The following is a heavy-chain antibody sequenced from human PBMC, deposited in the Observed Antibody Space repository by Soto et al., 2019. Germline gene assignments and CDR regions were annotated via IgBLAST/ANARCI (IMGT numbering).Heavy chain of an antibody. CDR2: INPGNGDT. Sequence: ASVKVSCKASGYPFTTYAIHWVRQAPGQSLEWMGWINPGNGDTKYSQIFQGRVTITWDTSARTAYMDLSSLISEDTADYYCARDSSSSRSFDYWGQGARVTVSS. J-gene: IGHJ4*02. V-gene: IGHV1-3*01. CDR3: ARDSSSSRSFDY. CDR1: GYPFTTYA. D-gene: IGHD6-6*01.